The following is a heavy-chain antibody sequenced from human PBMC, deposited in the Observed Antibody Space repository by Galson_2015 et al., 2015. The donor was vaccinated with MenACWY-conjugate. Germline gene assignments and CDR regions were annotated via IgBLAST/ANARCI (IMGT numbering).Heavy chain of an antibody. CDR3: ASTMVRGVMYY. CDR1: GFTFSSYD. V-gene: IGHV3-48*04. D-gene: IGHD3-10*01. CDR2: ISSTSTTI. Sequence: SLRLSCAASGFTFSSYDMNWVRQAPGKGLEWVSYISSTSTTIYYADSVKGRFTISRDNAENSLYLHMNSLRAEDTAVYYCASTMVRGVMYYWGQGTLVTVSS. J-gene: IGHJ4*02.